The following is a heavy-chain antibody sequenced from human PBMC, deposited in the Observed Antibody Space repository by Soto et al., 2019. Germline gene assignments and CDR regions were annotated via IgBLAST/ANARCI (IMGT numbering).Heavy chain of an antibody. J-gene: IGHJ3*02. CDR1: NAPISSRKW. D-gene: IGHD3-10*01. Sequence: NPSETLSPTCTVSNAPISSRKWWTWVRQTPGKGLEWIGEIYHSGSINHNPSLKSRVTMSLDKSKNQFSLKMTSVTAADTAVYYCASKFGELLADAFDIWGQGTVVT. V-gene: IGHV4-4*02. CDR2: IYHSGSI. CDR3: ASKFGELLADAFDI.